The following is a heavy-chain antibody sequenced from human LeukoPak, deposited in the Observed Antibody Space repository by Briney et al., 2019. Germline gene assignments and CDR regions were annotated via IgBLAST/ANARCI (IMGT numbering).Heavy chain of an antibody. J-gene: IGHJ4*02. CDR3: ARSHYESGAYFFDY. CDR2: INAVGNTT. D-gene: IGHD3-22*01. Sequence: GGSLRLSCAASGFTFSSYWMHWVRQAPGKGPVWVSRINAVGNTTTYADSVKGRFTISRDNAKNTLYLQLNSLGAEDTAVYYCARSHYESGAYFFDYWGQGTLVTVSS. CDR1: GFTFSSYW. V-gene: IGHV3-74*01.